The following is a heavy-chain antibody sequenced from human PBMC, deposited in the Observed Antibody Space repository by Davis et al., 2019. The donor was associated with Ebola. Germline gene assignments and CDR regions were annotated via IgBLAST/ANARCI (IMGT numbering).Heavy chain of an antibody. J-gene: IGHJ4*02. Sequence: MPSETLSLTCAVYGGSFSGYYWSWIRQSPGKGLEWIGEINHSGSTNYNPSLKSRVTISVDTSKNQFSLKLSSVTAADTAVYYCARQYSSGWYYFDYWGQGTLVTVSS. D-gene: IGHD6-19*01. CDR2: INHSGST. CDR1: GGSFSGYY. V-gene: IGHV4-34*01. CDR3: ARQYSSGWYYFDY.